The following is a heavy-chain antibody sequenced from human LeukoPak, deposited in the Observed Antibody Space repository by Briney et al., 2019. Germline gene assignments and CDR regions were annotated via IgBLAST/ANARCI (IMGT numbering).Heavy chain of an antibody. J-gene: IGHJ4*02. CDR3: AKSPTMVRGVINTKYIDY. CDR2: ISGSGGST. CDR1: GFTFSGYA. Sequence: PGGSLRLSCAASGFTFSGYAMSWVRQAPGKGLEWGSAISGSGGSTYYADSAKGRFTISRDNSKNTLYLQMNSLRAEDTAVYYCAKSPTMVRGVINTKYIDYWGQGTLVTVSS. V-gene: IGHV3-23*01. D-gene: IGHD3-10*01.